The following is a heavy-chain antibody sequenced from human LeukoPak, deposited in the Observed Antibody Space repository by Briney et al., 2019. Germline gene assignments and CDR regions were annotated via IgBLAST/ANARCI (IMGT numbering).Heavy chain of an antibody. CDR1: GGSLSTHY. Sequence: PSETLSLTCTVSGGSLSTHYWSWIRQPPGKGLEWIGYISYIGSTNYNPSLKSRVTISVDTSKNQFSLKLSSVTAADAAVYFCARDPTTVTKGLDIWGQGTMVTLSS. D-gene: IGHD4-17*01. V-gene: IGHV4-59*11. CDR3: ARDPTTVTKGLDI. J-gene: IGHJ3*02. CDR2: ISYIGST.